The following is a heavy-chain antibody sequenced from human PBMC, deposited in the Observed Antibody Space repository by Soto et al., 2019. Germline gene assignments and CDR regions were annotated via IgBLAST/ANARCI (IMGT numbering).Heavy chain of an antibody. J-gene: IGHJ4*02. V-gene: IGHV3-30*18. CDR2: ISYDGSNK. CDR1: GFTFSSYG. D-gene: IGHD6-13*01. Sequence: GGSLRLSCAASGFTFSSYGMHWVRQAPGKGLEWVAVISYDGSNKYYADSVKGRFTISRDNSKNTLYLQMNSLRAEDTAVYYCAKGDSSSWSFWYWGQGTLVTVSS. CDR3: AKGDSSSWSFWY.